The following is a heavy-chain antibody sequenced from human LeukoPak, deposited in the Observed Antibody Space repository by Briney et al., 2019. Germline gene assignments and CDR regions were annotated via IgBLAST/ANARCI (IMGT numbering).Heavy chain of an antibody. V-gene: IGHV3-9*01. J-gene: IGHJ6*03. CDR2: ISWNSGSI. CDR1: GFTFDDYA. Sequence: PGRSLRLSCAASGFTFDDYAMHWVRQAPGKGLEWVSGISWNSGSIGYADSVKGRFTISRDNAKNSLYLQMNSLRAEDTAVYYCARVDMVRGNYYFMDVWGIGTTVTVSS. CDR3: ARVDMVRGNYYFMDV. D-gene: IGHD3-10*01.